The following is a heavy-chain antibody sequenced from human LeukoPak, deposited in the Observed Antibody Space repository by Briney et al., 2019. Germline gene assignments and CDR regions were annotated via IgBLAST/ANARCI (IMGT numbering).Heavy chain of an antibody. Sequence: GGSLRLSCAASGFTFSSFAMSWVRQAPGKGLEWVSTFSGSGGSTYYADSVKGRFSISRDNSKNTLYLQMNSLRAEDTAVYYCAKGRITMIVVVHDYWGQGTLVTVSS. J-gene: IGHJ4*02. CDR1: GFTFSSFA. V-gene: IGHV3-23*01. CDR3: AKGRITMIVVVHDY. CDR2: FSGSGGST. D-gene: IGHD3-22*01.